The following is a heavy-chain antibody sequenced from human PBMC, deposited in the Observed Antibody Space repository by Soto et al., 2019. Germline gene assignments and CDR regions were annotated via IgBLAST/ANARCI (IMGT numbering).Heavy chain of an antibody. Sequence: SVKVSCKASGDVFSGSYIHWVRQAPGQGLEWLGWINPHSGATNYAQKFLGRVTMSADTSASTAYMDLARLNSHDTAVYHCVRAPALCVSNWFDPWGRGTLVTVSS. J-gene: IGHJ5*02. CDR3: VRAPALCVSNWFDP. V-gene: IGHV1-2*02. D-gene: IGHD3-16*01. CDR2: INPHSGAT. CDR1: GDVFSGSY.